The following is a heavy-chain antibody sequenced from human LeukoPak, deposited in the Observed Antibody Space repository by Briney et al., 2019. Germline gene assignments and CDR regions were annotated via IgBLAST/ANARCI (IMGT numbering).Heavy chain of an antibody. CDR2: ISWNSGSI. CDR3: AKDMGPAAAGTFSPFDY. CDR1: GFTFNDYA. Sequence: GGSLRLSCAASGFTFNDYAMHWVRQAPGKGLEWVSGISWNSGSIGYADSVKGRFTISRDNAKNSLYLQMNSLRAEDTALYYCAKDMGPAAAGTFSPFDYWGQGTLVTVSS. D-gene: IGHD6-13*01. V-gene: IGHV3-9*01. J-gene: IGHJ4*02.